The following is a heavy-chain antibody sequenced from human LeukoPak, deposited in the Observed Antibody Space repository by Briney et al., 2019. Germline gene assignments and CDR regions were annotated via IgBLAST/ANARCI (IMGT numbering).Heavy chain of an antibody. Sequence: ASVKVSCKASGYTFTGYSMYWVRQAPGLGPEWMGWINPISGGTNYAQKFQGRVTMTRDTSISTAYMELTSLRSDDTAVYYCARDSNLGGFFDYWGQGTLVTVSS. J-gene: IGHJ4*02. V-gene: IGHV1-2*02. D-gene: IGHD3-16*01. CDR2: INPISGGT. CDR3: ARDSNLGGFFDY. CDR1: GYTFTGYS.